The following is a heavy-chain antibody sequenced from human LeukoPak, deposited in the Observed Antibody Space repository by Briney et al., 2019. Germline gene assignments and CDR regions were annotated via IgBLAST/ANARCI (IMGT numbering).Heavy chain of an antibody. Sequence: PGGSLRLSCAASGFTFSNYNMTWVRQPPGKGLQWVSYISSSSSIIYYADSVKGRFTISRDNAKNSLFLQMNSLRAEDTAVYYCARDFAREFTIDYWGQGTLVTVSS. CDR1: GFTFSNYN. CDR3: ARDFAREFTIDY. CDR2: ISSSSSII. D-gene: IGHD3-10*01. J-gene: IGHJ4*02. V-gene: IGHV3-48*01.